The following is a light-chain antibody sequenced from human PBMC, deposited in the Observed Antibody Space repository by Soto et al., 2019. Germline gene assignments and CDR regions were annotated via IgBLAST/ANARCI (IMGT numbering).Light chain of an antibody. V-gene: IGKV3-20*01. CDR2: GAS. J-gene: IGKJ4*01. CDR1: QSVSSSF. CDR3: QQYGSSPGT. Sequence: EIVLTQSPGTLSLSPGERATLSCRASQSVSSSFLAWYQQKPGQAHRLLIYGASSRATGITDRFSGGGSGTDFTLTISRLELEDFAVYYCQQYGSSPGTFGGGTKVEI.